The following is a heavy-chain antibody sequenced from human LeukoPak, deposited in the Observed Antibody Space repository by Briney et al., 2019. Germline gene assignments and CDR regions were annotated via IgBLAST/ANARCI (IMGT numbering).Heavy chain of an antibody. D-gene: IGHD6-19*01. CDR3: ASWPGGWYGEDS. V-gene: IGHV3-53*01. CDR1: GVTVSSNF. CDR2: IYGGGNT. Sequence: GGSLRLSCAASGVTVSSNFMSWVRQAPGKGLEWVSAIYGGGNTYTADSVKGRFTISRDTSMNTLYLQMNSLRAEDTAVYYCASWPGGWYGEDSWGQGTLVTVSS. J-gene: IGHJ4*02.